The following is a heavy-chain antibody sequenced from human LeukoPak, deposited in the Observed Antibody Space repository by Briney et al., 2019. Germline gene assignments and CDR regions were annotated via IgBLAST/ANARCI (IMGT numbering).Heavy chain of an antibody. D-gene: IGHD3-22*01. J-gene: IGHJ4*02. CDR3: TKVRQAYYDSSGPFDY. V-gene: IGHV3-23*01. CDR2: ISGSGGST. CDR1: GLTFSSYA. Sequence: GGSLRLSCTASGLTFSSYAMSWVRQAPGKGLEWVSAISGSGGSTYYADSVKGRFTISRDNSKNTLYLQMNSLRAEDTAVYYCTKVRQAYYDSSGPFDYWGQGTLVTVSS.